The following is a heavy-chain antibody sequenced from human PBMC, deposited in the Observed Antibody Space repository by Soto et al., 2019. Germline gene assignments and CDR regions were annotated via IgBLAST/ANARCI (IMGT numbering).Heavy chain of an antibody. V-gene: IGHV3-23*01. CDR2: ISGSGGST. CDR3: AKPHYDSSGYSHDY. D-gene: IGHD3-22*01. Sequence: GGSLRLSCAASGFTFSSYAMSWVRQAPGKGLEWVSAISGSGGSTYYADSVKGRFTISRDNSKNTLYLQMNSLRAEDTAVYYCAKPHYDSSGYSHDYWGQGTLVTVSS. J-gene: IGHJ4*02. CDR1: GFTFSSYA.